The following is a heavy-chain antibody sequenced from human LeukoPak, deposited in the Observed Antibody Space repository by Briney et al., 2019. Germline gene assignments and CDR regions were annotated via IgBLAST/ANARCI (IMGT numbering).Heavy chain of an antibody. V-gene: IGHV3-9*01. Sequence: PGRSLRLSCAASGFTFDDYAMHWVRQAPGKGLEWVSGINWNGDTIGYADSVKGRFTISRGNAKNSLFLQMNSLRAEDTALYYCAKAREWLLDAFDIWGQGTMVAVSS. CDR1: GFTFDDYA. CDR3: AKAREWLLDAFDI. J-gene: IGHJ3*02. CDR2: INWNGDTI. D-gene: IGHD3-3*01.